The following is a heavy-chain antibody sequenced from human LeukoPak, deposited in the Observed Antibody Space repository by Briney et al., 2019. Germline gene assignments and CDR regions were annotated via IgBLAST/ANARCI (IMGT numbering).Heavy chain of an antibody. Sequence: GGSLRLSCAASGFAFSSHAMSWVRQAPGKGLEWVSAISGRSDNIYYADSVKGRFTISRDNSRNILYLQMNSLRAEDTAVYSCAKSRSNFEIDAFDIWGQGTLVTVSS. CDR1: GFAFSSHA. D-gene: IGHD4-11*01. J-gene: IGHJ3*02. CDR3: AKSRSNFEIDAFDI. V-gene: IGHV3-23*01. CDR2: ISGRSDNI.